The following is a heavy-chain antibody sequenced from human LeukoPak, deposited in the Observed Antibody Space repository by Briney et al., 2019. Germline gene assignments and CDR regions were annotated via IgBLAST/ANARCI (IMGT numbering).Heavy chain of an antibody. J-gene: IGHJ4*02. D-gene: IGHD3-3*01. Sequence: SETLSLTCTVSGGSISNYYWSWIRQPPGKGLEWIGYIYYSGSTNYNPSLKSRVTISVDTSKNQFSLKLSSVTAADTAVYYCARGPDFWSDKTIDYWGQGTLVTVSS. V-gene: IGHV4-59*01. CDR2: IYYSGST. CDR1: GGSISNYY. CDR3: ARGPDFWSDKTIDY.